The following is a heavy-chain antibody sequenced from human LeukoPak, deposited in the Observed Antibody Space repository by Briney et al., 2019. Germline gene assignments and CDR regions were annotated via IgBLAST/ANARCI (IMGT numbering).Heavy chain of an antibody. D-gene: IGHD2-2*01. J-gene: IGHJ3*02. CDR2: IHYRGST. V-gene: IGHV4-59*12. Sequence: SETLSLTCTVSGGSTSSYYWSWIRQPPGKGLEWIGFIHYRGSTHYNPSLKSRITISVDTSKNQFSLKLSSVTAADTAVYYCARGDIGYCSSTSCPMRAFDIWGQGTMVTVSS. CDR1: GGSTSSYY. CDR3: ARGDIGYCSSTSCPMRAFDI.